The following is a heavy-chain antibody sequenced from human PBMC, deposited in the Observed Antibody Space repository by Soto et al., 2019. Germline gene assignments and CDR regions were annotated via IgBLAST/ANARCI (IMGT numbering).Heavy chain of an antibody. V-gene: IGHV1-2*04. J-gene: IGHJ6*02. D-gene: IGHD2-8*01. CDR1: GYSFTDYH. CDR2: INPKSGGT. Sequence: ASVKVSCKASGYSFTDYHIHWVRQAPVQGLEWLGRINPKSGGTSTAQKFQGWVTMTTDTSISTASMELTRLTSDDTAIYYCARGDSTDCSNGVCSFFYNHDMDVWGQGTTVTVSS. CDR3: ARGDSTDCSNGVCSFFYNHDMDV.